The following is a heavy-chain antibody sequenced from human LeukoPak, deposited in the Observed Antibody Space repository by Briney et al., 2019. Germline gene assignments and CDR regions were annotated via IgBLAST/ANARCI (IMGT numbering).Heavy chain of an antibody. D-gene: IGHD3-9*01. J-gene: IGHJ3*02. CDR1: GYTFTSYG. CDR3: ARVFDSTEAFNI. Sequence: GASVTVSCKASGYTFTSYGISWVRQAPGQGLEWMGWISAYNGNTNYAQKLQGRGTMTTDTSTSTAYMELRSLRSDATAVYYCARVFDSTEAFNIWGQGTRVTVSS. V-gene: IGHV1-18*01. CDR2: ISAYNGNT.